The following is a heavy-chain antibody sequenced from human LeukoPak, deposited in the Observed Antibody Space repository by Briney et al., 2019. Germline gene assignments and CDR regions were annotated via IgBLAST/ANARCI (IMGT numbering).Heavy chain of an antibody. V-gene: IGHV4-59*08. D-gene: IGHD1-26*01. J-gene: IGHJ3*02. CDR2: IYYSGST. Sequence: SSETLSLTCTVSGGSISSYYWSWIRQPPGKGLEWIGYIYYSGSTNYNPSLKSRVTISVDTSKNQFSLKLSSVTAADTAVYYCARRSGVGQAFDIWGQGTMVTVSS. CDR1: GGSISSYY. CDR3: ARRSGVGQAFDI.